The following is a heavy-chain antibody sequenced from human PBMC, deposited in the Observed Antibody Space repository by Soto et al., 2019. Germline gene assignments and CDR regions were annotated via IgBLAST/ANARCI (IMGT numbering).Heavy chain of an antibody. D-gene: IGHD5-12*01. CDR2: IVVGSGNT. Sequence: SVKVSCTASGFTFTSSAMQCVRQARGQRLEWIGWIVVGSGNTNYAQKFQERVTITRDMSTSTAYMELSSLRSEDTAVYYCAAAGSGYDYSAFDIWGQGTMVTVSS. V-gene: IGHV1-58*02. J-gene: IGHJ3*02. CDR1: GFTFTSSA. CDR3: AAAGSGYDYSAFDI.